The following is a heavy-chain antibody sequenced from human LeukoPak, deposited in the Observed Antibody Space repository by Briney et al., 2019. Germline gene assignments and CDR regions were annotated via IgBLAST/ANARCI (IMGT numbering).Heavy chain of an antibody. CDR1: GGSISSSSYY. CDR3: AREVVVAATRWFDP. Sequence: SETLSLTCTVSGGSISSSSYYWGWIRQPPGKGLEWIVSIYYSGSTYYNPSLKSRVTISVDTSKNQFSLKLSSVTAADTAVYYCAREVVVAATRWFDPWGQGTLVTVSS. CDR2: IYYSGST. J-gene: IGHJ5*02. V-gene: IGHV4-39*07. D-gene: IGHD2-15*01.